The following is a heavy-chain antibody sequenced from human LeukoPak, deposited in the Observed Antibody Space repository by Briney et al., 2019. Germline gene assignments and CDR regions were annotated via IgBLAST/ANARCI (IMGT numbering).Heavy chain of an antibody. CDR3: AHLVWEYVGGLDA. D-gene: IGHD3/OR15-3a*01. Sequence: GGSLRLSCVASGFIFKSHGMNWVRQAPGKGLEWVSGIYTNGRTRYADFVNGRFTISRDNSKNTLFLEMNSLRVEDTAVYYCAHLVWEYVGGLDAWVQGTTVTVS. J-gene: IGHJ6*02. V-gene: IGHV3-23*05. CDR1: GFIFKSHG. CDR2: IYTNGRT.